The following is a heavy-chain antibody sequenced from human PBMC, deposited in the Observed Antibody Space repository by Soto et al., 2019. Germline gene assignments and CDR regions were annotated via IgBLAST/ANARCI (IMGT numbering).Heavy chain of an antibody. J-gene: IGHJ3*02. CDR1: GFTFSSYG. D-gene: IGHD1-20*01. CDR2: IWYDGSNK. CDR3: ARDSGLSGTRDAFDI. Sequence: GGSLRLSCAASGFTFSSYGMHWVRQAPGKGLEWVAVIWYDGSNKYYADSVKGRFTISRDNSKNTLYLQMNSLRAEDTAVYYCARDSGLSGTRDAFDIWGQGTMVTVSS. V-gene: IGHV3-33*01.